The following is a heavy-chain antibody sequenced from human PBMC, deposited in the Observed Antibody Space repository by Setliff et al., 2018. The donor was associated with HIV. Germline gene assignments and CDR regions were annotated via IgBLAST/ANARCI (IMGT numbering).Heavy chain of an antibody. CDR3: AKGRNEATTGGDY. J-gene: IGHJ4*02. CDR1: GFTFSQYS. Sequence: GGSLRLSCAASGFTFSQYSMTWVRQAPGKGLEWVSSISHSDTYKYYADSVQGRFTISRDNAENSLYLQMNSLRAEDTAIYYCAKGRNEATTGGDYWGQGTLVTVSS. D-gene: IGHD4-17*01. V-gene: IGHV3-21*01. CDR2: ISHSDTYK.